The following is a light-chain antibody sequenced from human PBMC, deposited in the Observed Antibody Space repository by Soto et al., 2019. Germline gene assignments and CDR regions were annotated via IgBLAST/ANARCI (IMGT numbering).Light chain of an antibody. CDR3: QQYNSYWT. CDR2: KAS. Sequence: DIQMTQSPSTLSASVGDRVTITCRASQSISSWLAWYQQKPGKVPKLLIYKASSLESGVPSRFSGSCSGTEFTLTISSLQPDDFETYYCQQYNSYWTFGQGTKVEIK. CDR1: QSISSW. V-gene: IGKV1-5*03. J-gene: IGKJ1*01.